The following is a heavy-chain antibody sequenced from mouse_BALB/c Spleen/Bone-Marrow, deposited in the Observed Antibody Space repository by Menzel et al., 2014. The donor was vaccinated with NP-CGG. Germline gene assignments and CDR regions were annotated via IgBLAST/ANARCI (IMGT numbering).Heavy chain of an antibody. Sequence: QVQLQQSGAELVRPGTSVKVSCKASGYAFTNYWIEWIKRRPGQGLEWIGVINPGSGSINYNEKFKGKATLTADKSSSTAYMQLSSLTSDDSAVYFCARELVRGMDYWGQGTSVTVSS. CDR2: INPGSGSI. CDR3: ARELVRGMDY. CDR1: GYAFTNYW. J-gene: IGHJ4*01. D-gene: IGHD1-1*01. V-gene: IGHV1-54*01.